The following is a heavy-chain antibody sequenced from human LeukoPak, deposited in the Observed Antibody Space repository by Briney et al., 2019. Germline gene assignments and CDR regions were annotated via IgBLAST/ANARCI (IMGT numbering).Heavy chain of an antibody. J-gene: IGHJ4*02. Sequence: VGALRLSRIHSGVTFSRYWMSWGRQAPGKGVEGGANIIQDGSEPYSMDSMRGRLTISTDNPHNSLFLQMNSLRAEDPALYYCARGVYFNGLIGYFRWGQGTLVTVSS. CDR3: ARGVYFNGLIGYFR. V-gene: IGHV3-7*01. D-gene: IGHD2-8*01. CDR1: GVTFSRYW. CDR2: IIQDGSEP.